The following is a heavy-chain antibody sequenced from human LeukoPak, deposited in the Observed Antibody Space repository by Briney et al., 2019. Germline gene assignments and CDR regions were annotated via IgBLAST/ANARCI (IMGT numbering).Heavy chain of an antibody. CDR3: AREPVASSYGPSNAFDI. Sequence: PEGSLRLSCAASGFTFSSYSMNWVRQAPGKGLEWVSSISSSSSYIYYADSVKGRFTISRDNAKNSLYLQMNSLRAEDTAVYYCAREPVASSYGPSNAFDIWGQGTMVTVSS. D-gene: IGHD5-18*01. CDR2: ISSSSSYI. CDR1: GFTFSSYS. V-gene: IGHV3-21*01. J-gene: IGHJ3*02.